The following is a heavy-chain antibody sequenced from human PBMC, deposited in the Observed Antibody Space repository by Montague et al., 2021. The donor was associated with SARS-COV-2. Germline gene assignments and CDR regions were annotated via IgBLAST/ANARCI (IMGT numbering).Heavy chain of an antibody. J-gene: IGHJ4*02. Sequence: SETLSLTCAVTGGSFSGNLGSWICQPQSTGLELNWQISHSGNTNYNPSLMSRITISVDMSKTQFSLNLSSVTAADTAVYYCARGGSSSSGVYWGQGTLVTVSS. D-gene: IGHD6-6*01. CDR2: ISHSGNT. CDR3: ARGGSSSSGVY. V-gene: IGHV4-34*01. CDR1: GGSFSGNL.